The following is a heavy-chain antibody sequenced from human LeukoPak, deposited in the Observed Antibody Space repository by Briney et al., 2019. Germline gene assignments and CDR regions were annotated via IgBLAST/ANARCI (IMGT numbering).Heavy chain of an antibody. CDR2: IYTSGST. V-gene: IGHV4-4*07. J-gene: IGHJ4*02. CDR1: GGSISSYY. D-gene: IGHD3-10*01. Sequence: SETLSLTCTVSGGSISSYYWSWIRQPAGKGLEWIGRIYTSGSTNYNPSLKSRATISLDTSKNQFSLRLSSVTAADTAVYYCASLGGSGSWNFGYWGQGALVTVSS. CDR3: ASLGGSGSWNFGY.